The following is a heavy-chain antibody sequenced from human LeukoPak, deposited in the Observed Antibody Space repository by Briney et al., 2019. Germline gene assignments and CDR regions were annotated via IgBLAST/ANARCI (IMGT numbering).Heavy chain of an antibody. J-gene: IGHJ4*02. CDR3: AKDQFWFGESNAFDY. V-gene: IGHV3-30*02. Sequence: PGGSLRLSCAAPGFTFSSYGTHWVRQAPGKGLEWVAFIRYDGSNKYYADSVKGRFTISRDNSKNTLYLQMNSLRAEDTAVYYCAKDQFWFGESNAFDYWGQGTLVTVSS. D-gene: IGHD3-10*01. CDR1: GFTFSSYG. CDR2: IRYDGSNK.